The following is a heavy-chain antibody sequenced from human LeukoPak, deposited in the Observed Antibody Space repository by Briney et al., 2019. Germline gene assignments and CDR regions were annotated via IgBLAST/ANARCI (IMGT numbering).Heavy chain of an antibody. CDR2: ITATSSST. J-gene: IGHJ4*02. V-gene: IGHV3-23*01. Sequence: GGALRLSCAAPGFTFCSYGMSWGRPGPGEGVGWVSAITATSSSTHDADSVQGRFTISRDNSKNTLYLQMNSLRPEDTAIYYCAKLFESGTYNNFFHYWGQGTLVTVSS. CDR3: AKLFESGTYNNFFHY. CDR1: GFTFCSYG. D-gene: IGHD3-10*01.